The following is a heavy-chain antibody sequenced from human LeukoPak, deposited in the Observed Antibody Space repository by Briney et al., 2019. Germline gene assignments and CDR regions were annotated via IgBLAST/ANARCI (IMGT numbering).Heavy chain of an antibody. D-gene: IGHD3-10*01. Sequence: GGSVTVSCKGSGYIFTSYGISWVGRAPGQELEWMGCISSYNGNTNYAQKLQGRVTMTTDTSTSTAFLELRRLRSDDTAVYYCARESLYGSGSYLSYSSYYYIDVWVEGSTVTISS. CDR2: ISSYNGNT. CDR1: GYIFTSYG. J-gene: IGHJ6*03. V-gene: IGHV1-18*01. CDR3: ARESLYGSGSYLSYSSYYYIDV.